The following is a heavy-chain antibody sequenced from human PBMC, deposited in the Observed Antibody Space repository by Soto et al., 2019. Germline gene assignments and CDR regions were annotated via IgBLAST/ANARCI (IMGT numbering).Heavy chain of an antibody. Sequence: SETLSLTCTVSGGSISSYYWSWIRQPPGKGLEWIGYIYYSGSTNYNPSLKSRVTISVDTSKNQFSLKLSSVTAADTAVYYCARDRSMKAARLAVSHYYGMDVWGQGTTVTVSS. V-gene: IGHV4-59*01. CDR1: GGSISSYY. J-gene: IGHJ6*02. CDR3: ARDRSMKAARLAVSHYYGMDV. CDR2: IYYSGST. D-gene: IGHD6-6*01.